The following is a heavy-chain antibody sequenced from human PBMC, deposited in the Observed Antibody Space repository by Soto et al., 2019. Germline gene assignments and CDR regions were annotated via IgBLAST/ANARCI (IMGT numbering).Heavy chain of an antibody. J-gene: IGHJ5*02. CDR1: GDSMSSSIHY. V-gene: IGHV4-39*07. CDR3: ARGGYYYDSSGYYYVQYHRSNWFDP. D-gene: IGHD3-22*01. CDR2: IYYDGST. Sequence: PSETLSLTCTVSGDSMSSSIHYWGWFRQPPGKEPEWIGSIYYDGSTYYKASLRSRVTISVDTSKNQFSLKLSSVTAADTAVYYCARGGYYYDSSGYYYVQYHRSNWFDPWGQGTLVTVSS.